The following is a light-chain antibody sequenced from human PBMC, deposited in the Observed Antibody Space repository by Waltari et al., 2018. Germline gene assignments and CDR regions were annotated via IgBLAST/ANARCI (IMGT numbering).Light chain of an antibody. CDR3: QQTSSPPFS. J-gene: IGKJ2*01. V-gene: IGKV1-39*01. CDR1: QSVDTY. CDR2: GAS. Sequence: DIQMTQSPSSLSASVGDRVIVTCRASQSVDTYLNWYQHKPGTAPKLLIYGASSLHRGVPSRFTGSGSGTDFTLTITGLRPEDFATYYCQQTSSPPFSFGRGTKLEFK.